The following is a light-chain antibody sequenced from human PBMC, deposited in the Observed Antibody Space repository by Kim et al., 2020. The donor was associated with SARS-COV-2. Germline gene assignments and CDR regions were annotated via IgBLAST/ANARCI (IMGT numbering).Light chain of an antibody. J-gene: IGLJ2*01. CDR1: TSNIGTNA. CDR3: SAWYDSLNGVI. Sequence: QSVLTQPPSASGTPGQRVTISCSGSTSNIGTNAVNWYQQLPGTAPKLLIYSNDHRPSGVPDRFSGSKSGSSASLAISGLQSEDEADYYCSAWYDSLNGVIFGGGTQLTVL. CDR2: SND. V-gene: IGLV1-44*01.